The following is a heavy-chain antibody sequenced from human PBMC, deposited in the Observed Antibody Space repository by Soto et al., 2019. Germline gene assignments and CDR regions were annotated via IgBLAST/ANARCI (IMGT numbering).Heavy chain of an antibody. D-gene: IGHD5-12*01. CDR2: IIPVFGTA. CDR1: GGTFSSYA. V-gene: IGHV1-69*01. J-gene: IGHJ4*02. CDR3: AGAPPLRGRDGYNLVY. Sequence: QVQLVQSGAEVKKPGSSVKVSCKASGGTFSSYAISWVRQAPGQGLEWMGGIIPVFGTANYAQKFQGRVTITADESTSTAYKELRSLRSEDTAVYYCAGAPPLRGRDGYNLVYWGQGTLVTVSS.